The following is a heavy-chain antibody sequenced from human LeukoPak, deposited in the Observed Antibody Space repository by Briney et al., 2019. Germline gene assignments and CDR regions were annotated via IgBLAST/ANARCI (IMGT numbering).Heavy chain of an antibody. V-gene: IGHV1-69*13. Sequence: AASVKVSCKASGGTFSSYAISWVRQAPGQGLEWMGGIIPIFGTANYAQKFQGRVTITADESTSTAYMELSSLRSEDTAVYYCARGPTWDYGMDVWGQGTTVTVSS. CDR3: ARGPTWDYGMDV. J-gene: IGHJ6*02. CDR1: GGTFSSYA. CDR2: IIPIFGTA. D-gene: IGHD1-1*01.